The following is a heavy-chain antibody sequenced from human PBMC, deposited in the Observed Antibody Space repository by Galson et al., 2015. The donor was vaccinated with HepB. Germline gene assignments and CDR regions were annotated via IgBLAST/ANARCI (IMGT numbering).Heavy chain of an antibody. Sequence: SLRLSCAASGFTFSSYAMSWVRQAPGKGLEWVSAISGSGGSTYYADSVKGRFTISRDNSKNTLYLQMNSLRAEDTAVYYCAKAGMITFGGVIVPPGYWGQGTLVTVSS. V-gene: IGHV3-23*01. CDR2: ISGSGGST. J-gene: IGHJ4*02. CDR3: AKAGMITFGGVIVPPGY. D-gene: IGHD3-16*02. CDR1: GFTFSSYA.